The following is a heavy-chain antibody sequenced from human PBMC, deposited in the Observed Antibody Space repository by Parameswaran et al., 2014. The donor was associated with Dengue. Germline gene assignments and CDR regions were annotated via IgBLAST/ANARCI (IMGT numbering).Heavy chain of an antibody. V-gene: IGHV3-30*02. CDR2: IRYDGSNE. CDR3: ATGGGWLPSDY. J-gene: IGHJ4*02. Sequence: VRQMPGKGLEWVTFIRYDGSNEYYAGSVKGRFTISRDNSKNTLYLQMNSLRAEDTAVYYCATGGGWLPSDYWGQGTLVTVSS. D-gene: IGHD5-12*01.